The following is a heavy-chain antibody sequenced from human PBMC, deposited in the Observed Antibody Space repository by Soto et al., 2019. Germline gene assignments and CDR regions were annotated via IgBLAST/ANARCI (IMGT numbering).Heavy chain of an antibody. V-gene: IGHV3-23*01. D-gene: IGHD6-19*01. CDR1: GFTFSDYD. Sequence: EVQLLESGGGLVQPGGSLRLSCAASGFTFSDYDMSWVRQAPGKGLEWVSAISASGGTTYYADSVRGRFTISRDNSKNTLYLQMNSLRAEDTVVYYCAKDRKSGSGWYWDYWGQGTLVTVSS. J-gene: IGHJ4*02. CDR3: AKDRKSGSGWYWDY. CDR2: ISASGGTT.